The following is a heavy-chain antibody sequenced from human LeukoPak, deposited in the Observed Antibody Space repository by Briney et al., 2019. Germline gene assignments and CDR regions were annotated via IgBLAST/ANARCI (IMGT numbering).Heavy chain of an antibody. CDR3: ARDLNDYSNSDGMDV. V-gene: IGHV4-30-4*01. J-gene: IGHJ6*02. CDR2: IYYSGST. CDR1: GGSISSGDYY. Sequence: KPSETLSLTCTVSGGSISSGDYYWSWIRQPPGKGLEWIGYIYYSGSTYYNPPLKSRVTISVDTSKNQFSLKLSSVTAADTAVYYCARDLNDYSNSDGMDVWGQGTTVTVSS. D-gene: IGHD4-11*01.